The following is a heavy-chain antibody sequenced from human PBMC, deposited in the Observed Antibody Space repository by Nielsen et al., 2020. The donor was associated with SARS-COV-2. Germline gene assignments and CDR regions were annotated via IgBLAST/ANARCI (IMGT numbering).Heavy chain of an antibody. V-gene: IGHV1-69*04. CDR2: ITPFLGKP. CDR1: GGSFISYA. Sequence: SVKVSCKASGGSFISYAINWVRQAPGQGFEWLGRITPFLGKPNQAQKFQGRVTMTEDSSTDTAYMELSSLRSEDTAVYYCASLPYDNSGLDFDSWGQGTLVAVSS. CDR3: ASLPYDNSGLDFDS. J-gene: IGHJ4*02. D-gene: IGHD3-22*01.